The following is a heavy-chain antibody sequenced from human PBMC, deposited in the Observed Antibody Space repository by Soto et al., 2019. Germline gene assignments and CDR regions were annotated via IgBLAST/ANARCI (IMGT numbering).Heavy chain of an antibody. CDR1: GFTFTSSA. V-gene: IGHV1-58*01. J-gene: IGHJ6*02. Sequence: QMQLVQSGPEVKKPGTSVKVSCKASGFTFTSSAVQWVRQARGQRLEWIGWIVVGSGNTNYAQKFQERVTITRDMSTSTAYMELSSLRSEDTAVYYCAADLSTAMAPYYYYGMDVWGQGTTVTVSS. CDR2: IVVGSGNT. D-gene: IGHD5-18*01. CDR3: AADLSTAMAPYYYYGMDV.